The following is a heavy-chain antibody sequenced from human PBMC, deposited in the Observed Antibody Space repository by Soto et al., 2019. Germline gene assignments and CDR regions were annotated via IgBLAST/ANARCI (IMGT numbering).Heavy chain of an antibody. CDR2: IYRSGST. Sequence: PGGSLRLSCAASGFDVSSNYMIWVRQAPGKGLEWVSIIYRSGSTHYADSVKGRFTISRDNFKSTLYLQMKSLRGEDTAVYYCARARDFSGYYWASWSQGTLVTVSS. D-gene: IGHD3-22*01. CDR3: ARARDFSGYYWAS. J-gene: IGHJ5*02. CDR1: GFDVSSNY. V-gene: IGHV3-53*01.